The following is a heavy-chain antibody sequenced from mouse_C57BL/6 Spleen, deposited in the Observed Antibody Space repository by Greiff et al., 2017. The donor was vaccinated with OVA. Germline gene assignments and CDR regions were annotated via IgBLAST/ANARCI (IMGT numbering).Heavy chain of an antibody. Sequence: QVQLQQSGAELVMPGASVKLSCKASGYTFTSYWMHWVKQRPGQGLEWIGEIDPSDSYTNYNQKFKGKSTLTVDKSSSTAYMQLSSLTSEDSAVYYCASGGLYSNYGDYAMDYWGQGTSVTVSS. CDR1: GYTFTSYW. D-gene: IGHD2-5*01. CDR3: ASGGLYSNYGDYAMDY. V-gene: IGHV1-69*01. J-gene: IGHJ4*01. CDR2: IDPSDSYT.